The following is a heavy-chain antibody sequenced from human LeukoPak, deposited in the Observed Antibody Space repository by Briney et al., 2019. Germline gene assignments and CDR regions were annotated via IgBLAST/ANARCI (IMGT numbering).Heavy chain of an antibody. J-gene: IGHJ3*02. D-gene: IGHD3-16*01. CDR3: ARGNYDYVWGSYYHAFDI. Sequence: GSSVKVSCKASGGTFSSYAISWVRQAPGQGLEWMGGIIPIFGTANYAQKFQGRVTITADKSTSTAYMELSSLRSEDTAVYYCARGNYDYVWGSYYHAFDIWGQGTMVTVS. V-gene: IGHV1-69*06. CDR1: GGTFSSYA. CDR2: IIPIFGTA.